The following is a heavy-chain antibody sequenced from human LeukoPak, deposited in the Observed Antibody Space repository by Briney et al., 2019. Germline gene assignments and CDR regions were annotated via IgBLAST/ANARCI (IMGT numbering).Heavy chain of an antibody. Sequence: ASVKVSCKASGYTFTGYYMHWVRQAPGQGLEWMGWINPNSGGTNYAQKFQGWVTMTRDTSISTAYMELSRLRSDDTAVYYCAREDSSGYYHWFDPWGQGTLVTVSS. CDR1: GYTFTGYY. J-gene: IGHJ5*02. D-gene: IGHD3-22*01. CDR3: AREDSSGYYHWFDP. V-gene: IGHV1-2*04. CDR2: INPNSGGT.